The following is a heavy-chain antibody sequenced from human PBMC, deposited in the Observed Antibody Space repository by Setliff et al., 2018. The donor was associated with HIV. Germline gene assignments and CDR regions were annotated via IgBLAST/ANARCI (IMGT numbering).Heavy chain of an antibody. V-gene: IGHV5-10-1*01. CDR2: IDPSDSYT. J-gene: IGHJ4*02. Sequence: GESLKISCQGSGDSFSNHWISWVRQVPGQGLEWMGNIDPSDSYTHYSPSFQGHVTISADKSISTVYLHWSSLKASDTAMYYCARPDNSESPGVDFWGQGTLVTVSS. CDR1: GDSFSNHW. D-gene: IGHD6-19*01. CDR3: ARPDNSESPGVDF.